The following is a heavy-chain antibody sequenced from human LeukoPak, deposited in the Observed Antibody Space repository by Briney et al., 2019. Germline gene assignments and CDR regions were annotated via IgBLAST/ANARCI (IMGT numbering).Heavy chain of an antibody. V-gene: IGHV3-30-3*01. Sequence: GRSLRLSCAASGFTFSTYTMHWVRQAPGKGLEWGAVISYDGSIKHYADSVKGRFTISKDNSKNTLYLQMNSLRAEDTAVYYCARERDSSGYYFWFLGYWGQGTLVTVSS. CDR1: GFTFSTYT. CDR2: ISYDGSIK. J-gene: IGHJ4*02. D-gene: IGHD3-22*01. CDR3: ARERDSSGYYFWFLGY.